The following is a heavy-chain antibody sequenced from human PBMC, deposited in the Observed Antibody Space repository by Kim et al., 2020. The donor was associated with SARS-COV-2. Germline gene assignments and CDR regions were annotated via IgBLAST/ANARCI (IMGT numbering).Heavy chain of an antibody. CDR2: IYSSGST. CDR3: ARDHPGDRAFDI. Sequence: SETLSLTCTVSGGSISNYYWSWIRQPAGKGLEWIGRIYSSGSTNYNPSLKSRVSMSVDTSKNQFSLNLTSVTAADTAVYYCARDHPGDRAFDIWGQGTMVTVSS. D-gene: IGHD1-1*01. V-gene: IGHV4-4*07. J-gene: IGHJ3*02. CDR1: GGSISNYY.